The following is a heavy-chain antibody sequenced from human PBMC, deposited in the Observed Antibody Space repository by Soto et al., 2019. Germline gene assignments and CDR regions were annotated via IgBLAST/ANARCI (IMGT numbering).Heavy chain of an antibody. CDR1: GFTFSSYE. D-gene: IGHD2-15*01. CDR3: ARDEACSGGSCHFDY. CDR2: ISSSGSTV. V-gene: IGHV3-48*03. Sequence: PGGSLRLSCAASGFTFSSYEMDWVRQAPGKGLEWVSYISSSGSTVYYADSVKGRFTISRDNAKNSLYLQMNSLRAEDTAVYYCARDEACSGGSCHFDYWGQGTLVTVSS. J-gene: IGHJ4*02.